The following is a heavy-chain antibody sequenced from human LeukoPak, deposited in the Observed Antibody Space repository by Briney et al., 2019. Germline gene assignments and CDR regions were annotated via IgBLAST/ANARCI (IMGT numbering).Heavy chain of an antibody. J-gene: IGHJ3*02. CDR1: GGSFSGYY. CDR2: INHSGST. Sequence: SETLSLTCAVYGGSFSGYYWSWIRQPPGKGLEGIGEINHSGSTNYNPSLKSRGTISVYTSKNQFSLKLSSVPAADTAVYYCARGRKRAHDAFDIWGQGTMVTVSS. V-gene: IGHV4-34*01. D-gene: IGHD1-14*01. CDR3: ARGRKRAHDAFDI.